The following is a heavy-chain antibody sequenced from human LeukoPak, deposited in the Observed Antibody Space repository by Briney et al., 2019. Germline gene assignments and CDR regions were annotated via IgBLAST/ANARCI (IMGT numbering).Heavy chain of an antibody. V-gene: IGHV4-59*12. CDR3: ARDSWNNVYYMDV. Sequence: SETLSLTCTVSGDSMRSYYWSWIRQPPGKGLEWIASIYFSGSTNYNPSLKSRVTISVDTSKNQFSLKLSSVTAADTAVYYCARDSWNNVYYMDVWGKGTTVTVSS. CDR1: GDSMRSYY. CDR2: IYFSGST. J-gene: IGHJ6*03. D-gene: IGHD1/OR15-1a*01.